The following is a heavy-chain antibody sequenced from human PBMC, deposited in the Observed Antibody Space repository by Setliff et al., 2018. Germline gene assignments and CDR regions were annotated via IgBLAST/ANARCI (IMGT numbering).Heavy chain of an antibody. CDR3: ARGVGYNSGFAQAYVLDYFDY. CDR2: IYYSGST. CDR1: GGSISSGDYY. V-gene: IGHV4-30-4*08. Sequence: SETLSLTCTVSGGSISSGDYYWSWIRQPPGKGLEWIGYIYYSGSTYYNPSLKSRVTISVDTSKNQFSLKLSSVTAADTAVYYCARGVGYNSGFAQAYVLDYFDYWGQGTLVTVSS. J-gene: IGHJ4*02. D-gene: IGHD5-12*01.